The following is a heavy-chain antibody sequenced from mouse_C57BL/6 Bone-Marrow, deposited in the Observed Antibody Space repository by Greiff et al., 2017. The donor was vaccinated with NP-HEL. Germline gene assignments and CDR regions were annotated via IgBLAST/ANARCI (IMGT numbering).Heavy chain of an antibody. Sequence: QVQLQQPGAELVKPGASVKVSCKASGYTFTSYWMHWVKQRPGQGLAWIVRLHPSASDPTSNQKFKGTATLTVDKSSSTAYMQLSSLTSEDSAVYYCAREDGYYAGFAYWGQGTLVTVSA. J-gene: IGHJ3*01. V-gene: IGHV1-74*01. CDR1: GYTFTSYW. CDR3: AREDGYYAGFAY. D-gene: IGHD2-3*01. CDR2: LHPSASDP.